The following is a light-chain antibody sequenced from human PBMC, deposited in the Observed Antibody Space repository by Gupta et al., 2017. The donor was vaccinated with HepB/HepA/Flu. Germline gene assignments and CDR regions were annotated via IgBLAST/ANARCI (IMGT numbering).Light chain of an antibody. CDR3: QQKGSSPRT. CDR2: GAS. Sequence: EIVLTQSPGTLSLSPGERATLSCRASQSVSSSYLAWYQQKPGQAPRLLIYGASSRATGIPDRFSGSGSGTECTLTISRREPEDFAVYYCQQKGSSPRTFGHGTKVDIK. V-gene: IGKV3-20*01. CDR1: QSVSSSY. J-gene: IGKJ3*01.